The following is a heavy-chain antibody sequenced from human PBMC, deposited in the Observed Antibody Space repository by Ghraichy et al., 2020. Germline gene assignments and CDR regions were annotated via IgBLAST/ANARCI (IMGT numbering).Heavy chain of an antibody. CDR1: GFTFSSYA. Sequence: GGSLRLSCAASGFTFSSYAMSWVRQAPGNGPEWVSSIGGSGDYTHYAESVKGRFTISRDNSKNTLYLQMDSLRAEDTAVYYCARGTGYSGFTKTEYFQHWGQGTLVTVSS. V-gene: IGHV3-23*01. CDR2: IGGSGDYT. CDR3: ARGTGYSGFTKTEYFQH. J-gene: IGHJ1*01. D-gene: IGHD5-12*01.